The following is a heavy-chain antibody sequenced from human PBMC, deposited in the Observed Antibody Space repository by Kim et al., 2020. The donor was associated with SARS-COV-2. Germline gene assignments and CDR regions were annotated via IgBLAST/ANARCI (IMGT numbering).Heavy chain of an antibody. Sequence: GGSLRLSCAASGFTFSSYAMSWVRQAPGKGLEWVSAISGSGGSTYYADSVKGRFTISRDNSKNTLYLQMNSLRAEDTALYYCAKGGVLMVYAINDYWGQGTLVTVSS. CDR2: ISGSGGST. CDR3: AKGGVLMVYAINDY. CDR1: GFTFSSYA. J-gene: IGHJ4*02. V-gene: IGHV3-23*01. D-gene: IGHD2-8*01.